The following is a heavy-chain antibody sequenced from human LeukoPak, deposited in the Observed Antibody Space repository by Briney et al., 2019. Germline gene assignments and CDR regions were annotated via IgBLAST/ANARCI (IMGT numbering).Heavy chain of an antibody. J-gene: IGHJ5*02. CDR3: ARDPEYYDSSNPGWFDP. CDR1: GYTFTSYD. Sequence: ASVKVSCKASGYTFTSYDINWVRQATGQGLEWMGWMSPNSGNTGYAQKFQGRVTITADESTSTAYMELSSLRSEDTAVYYCARDPEYYDSSNPGWFDPWGQGTLVTVSS. CDR2: MSPNSGNT. D-gene: IGHD3-22*01. V-gene: IGHV1-8*01.